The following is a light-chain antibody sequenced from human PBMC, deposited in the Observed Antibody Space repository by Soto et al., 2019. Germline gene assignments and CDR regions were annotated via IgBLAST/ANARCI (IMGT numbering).Light chain of an antibody. J-gene: IGKJ1*01. CDR1: LSLVYSDGNTY. V-gene: IGKV2-30*01. Sequence: DVVMTQSPLSLPVTLGQTATISCRSSLSLVYSDGNTYLNWFHQRPGQSPRRLFYKASNRDSGVPDRFSASGSATDFTLRISRVEAEDVGFYYCLQGSHWPPTFGQGTNVEIK. CDR3: LQGSHWPPT. CDR2: KAS.